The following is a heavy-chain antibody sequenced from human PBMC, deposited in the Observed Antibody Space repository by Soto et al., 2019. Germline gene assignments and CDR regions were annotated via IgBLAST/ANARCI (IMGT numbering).Heavy chain of an antibody. Sequence: PSETLSLPCTVSGGSISSSSYYWGWIRQPPGKGLEWIGSIYYRGSTYYNPSLKSRVTISVDTSKNQFSLKLSSVTAADTAVYYCARHRGGAAAGYYYYGMDVWGQGTTVTVS. V-gene: IGHV4-39*01. D-gene: IGHD6-13*01. CDR1: GGSISSSSYY. J-gene: IGHJ6*02. CDR2: IYYRGST. CDR3: ARHRGGAAAGYYYYGMDV.